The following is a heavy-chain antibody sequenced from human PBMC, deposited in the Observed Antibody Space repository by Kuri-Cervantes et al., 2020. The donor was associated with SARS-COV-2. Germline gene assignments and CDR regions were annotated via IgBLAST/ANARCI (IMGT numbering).Heavy chain of an antibody. V-gene: IGHV3-66*02. D-gene: IGHD6-19*01. CDR2: IYSGGST. CDR1: GFTVSSNY. CDR3: ARVEVAGMSYGMDV. Sequence: GGSLRLSCAASGFTVSSNYMSWVRQAPGEGLEWVSVIYSGGSTYYADSVKGRFTISRDNSKNTLYLQMNSLRAEDTAVYYCARVEVAGMSYGMDVWGQGTTVTVSS. J-gene: IGHJ6*02.